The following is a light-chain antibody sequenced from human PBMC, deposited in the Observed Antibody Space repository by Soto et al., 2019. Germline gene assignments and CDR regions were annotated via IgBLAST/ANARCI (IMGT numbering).Light chain of an antibody. Sequence: DIQMTQSPSSLSSSVVYRFTITFRASQSIYTYLNWYQQRPGEAPKVLIYAASTLQDGIPSRFSGSGSGTDFTLTIRGLQPEDFATYYCQQGYSTITFGQGTRLEIK. CDR3: QQGYSTIT. CDR2: AAS. V-gene: IGKV1-39*01. CDR1: QSIYTY. J-gene: IGKJ5*01.